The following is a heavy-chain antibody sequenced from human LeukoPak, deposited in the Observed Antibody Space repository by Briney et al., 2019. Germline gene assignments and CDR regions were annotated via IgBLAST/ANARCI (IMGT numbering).Heavy chain of an antibody. V-gene: IGHV3-23*01. D-gene: IGHD2-8*01. Sequence: PGGSLRLTCAISGLTFHDYAMTWVRQAPGKGLEWVSTIVGDSSKTYYADSVKGRFTISRDNSNYMLFLQMNSLRAEDSAIYYCVKDRPCDTCMPMDAWGQGTTVTVSS. CDR1: GLTFHDYA. CDR3: VKDRPCDTCMPMDA. J-gene: IGHJ6*02. CDR2: IVGDSSKT.